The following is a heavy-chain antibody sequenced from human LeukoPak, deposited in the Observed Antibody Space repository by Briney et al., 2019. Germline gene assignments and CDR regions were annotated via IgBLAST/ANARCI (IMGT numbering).Heavy chain of an antibody. Sequence: GGSLRLSRVGSGFSFSTYDMGWVRQTPGKGLEWVSAISATGGYTEDADSVKGRFTISRDTSQNTLFLQMHSLRAEDTAVYYCAKKPATIKFPFDIWGQGTLVTVSP. J-gene: IGHJ4*02. V-gene: IGHV3-23*01. CDR2: ISATGGYT. D-gene: IGHD5-24*01. CDR3: AKKPATIKFPFDI. CDR1: GFSFSTYD.